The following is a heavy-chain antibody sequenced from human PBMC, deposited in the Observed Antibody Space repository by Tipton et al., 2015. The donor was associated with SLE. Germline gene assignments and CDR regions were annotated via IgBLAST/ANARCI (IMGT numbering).Heavy chain of an antibody. CDR1: GGSISSSSYY. Sequence: TLSLTCTVSGGSISSSSYYWGWIRQPPGKGLEWIGSIYYSWSTYYNPSLKSRVTISVDTSKNQFSLKLSSVTAADTAVYYCARGAPLRLGPYFDYWGQGTLVTVSS. D-gene: IGHD4-17*01. J-gene: IGHJ4*02. CDR2: IYYSWST. CDR3: ARGAPLRLGPYFDY. V-gene: IGHV4-39*07.